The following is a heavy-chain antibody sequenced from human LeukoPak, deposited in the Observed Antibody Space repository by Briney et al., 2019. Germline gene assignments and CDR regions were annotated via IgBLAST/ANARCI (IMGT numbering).Heavy chain of an antibody. CDR2: INPSGGST. CDR3: ARGPNCGGDCGDWYFDL. J-gene: IGHJ2*01. D-gene: IGHD2-21*02. V-gene: IGHV1-46*01. Sequence: ASVKVSCKASGYTFTSYYMHWVRQAPGQGLEWMGIINPSGGSTSYAQKFQGRGTMTRDMSTSTVYMELSSLRSEDTAVYYCARGPNCGGDCGDWYFDLWGRGNLVTVSS. CDR1: GYTFTSYY.